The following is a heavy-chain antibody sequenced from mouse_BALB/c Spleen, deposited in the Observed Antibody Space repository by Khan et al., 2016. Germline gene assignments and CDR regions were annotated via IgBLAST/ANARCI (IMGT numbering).Heavy chain of an antibody. CDR1: GFDFSRYW. CDR3: ASSTRITAWFAY. Sequence: EVKLLESGGGLVQPGGSLKLSCAASGFDFSRYWMSWVRQAPGKGLEWIGEINPDSSTINYTPSLKDKFIISRDNAKNTLYLQMSKVRSEDTALYYCASSTRITAWFAYWGQGTLVTVSA. CDR2: INPDSSTI. V-gene: IGHV4-1*02. J-gene: IGHJ3*01. D-gene: IGHD2-4*01.